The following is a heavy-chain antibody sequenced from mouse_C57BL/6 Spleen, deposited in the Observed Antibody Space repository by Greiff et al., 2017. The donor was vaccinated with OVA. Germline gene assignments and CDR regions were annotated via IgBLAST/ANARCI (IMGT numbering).Heavy chain of an antibody. CDR1: GYTFTSYW. V-gene: IGHV1-59*01. Sequence: QVQLQQPGAELVRPGTSVKLSCKASGYTFTSYWMHWVKQRPGQGLEWIGVIDPSDSYTNYNQKFKGKAPLTVDTSSSTAYMQLSSLTSEDSAVYYCARSDYWGQGTTLTVSS. CDR2: IDPSDSYT. J-gene: IGHJ2*01. CDR3: ARSDY.